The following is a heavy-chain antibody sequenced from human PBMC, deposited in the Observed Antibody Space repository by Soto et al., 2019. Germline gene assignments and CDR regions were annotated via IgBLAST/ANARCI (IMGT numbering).Heavy chain of an antibody. CDR3: VRDEKKSCRGDSCYYFDY. V-gene: IGHV1-18*04. J-gene: IGHJ4*02. D-gene: IGHD2-15*01. CDR2: VRSDNQNR. CDR1: GYNFANYG. Sequence: PWASVKVSCKASGYNFANYGISWLRQAPGQGLEWLGWVRSDNQNRSPAQKLQGRVFVTTDTSTSTAYLELRSLTSDDTAVYYCVRDEKKSCRGDSCYYFDYWGQGTLVTVSS.